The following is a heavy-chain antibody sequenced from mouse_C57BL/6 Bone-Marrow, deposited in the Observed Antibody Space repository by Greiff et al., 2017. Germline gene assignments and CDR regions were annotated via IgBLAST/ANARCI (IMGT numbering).Heavy chain of an antibody. CDR1: GYTFTSYW. D-gene: IGHD1-1*01. CDR3: ARTGGSSYRSIDY. Sequence: QVHVKQSGAELVKPGASVKLSCKASGYTFTSYWMHWVKQRPGRGLEWIGRIDPNSGGTKYNEKFKSKATLTVDKPSRTAYIQLSGLTSEDSAVYYCARTGGSSYRSIDYWGQGTSVTVSS. CDR2: IDPNSGGT. V-gene: IGHV1-72*01. J-gene: IGHJ4*01.